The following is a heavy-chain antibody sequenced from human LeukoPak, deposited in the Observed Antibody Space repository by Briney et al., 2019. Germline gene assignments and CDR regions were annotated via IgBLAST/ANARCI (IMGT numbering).Heavy chain of an antibody. CDR3: ARDCSGGSCYSFDY. D-gene: IGHD2-15*01. CDR1: GGSISSSSYY. CDR2: IYYSGST. J-gene: IGHJ4*02. V-gene: IGHV4-39*07. Sequence: SETLSLTCTVSGGSISSSSYYWGWIRQPPGKGLEWIGSIYYSGSTNYNPSLKSRVTISVDKSKNQFSLKLSSVTAADTAVYYCARDCSGGSCYSFDYWGQGTLVTVSS.